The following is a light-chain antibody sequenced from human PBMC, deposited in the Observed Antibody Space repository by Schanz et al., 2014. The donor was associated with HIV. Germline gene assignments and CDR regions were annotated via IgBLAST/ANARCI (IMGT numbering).Light chain of an antibody. CDR1: SSDVGSYNL. CDR3: CSYAGSSTLV. V-gene: IGLV2-23*01. Sequence: QSALTQPASVSGSPGQSITISCTGTSSDVGSYNLVSWYQHHPGKAPKLMIYEGSKRPSGVSNRFSASKSGNTASLTISGLQAEDEADYYCCSYAGSSTLVFGGGTKLTVL. J-gene: IGLJ3*02. CDR2: EGS.